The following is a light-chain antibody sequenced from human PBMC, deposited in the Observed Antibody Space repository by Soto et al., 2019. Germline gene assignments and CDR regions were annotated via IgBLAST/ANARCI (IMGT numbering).Light chain of an antibody. CDR2: ANN. J-gene: IGLJ2*01. CDR1: TSNIGAVYG. V-gene: IGLV1-40*01. CDR3: QSDDSSQSVV. Sequence: QSVLTQPPSVSGAPGQTVTISCTGSTSNIGAVYGFHWYQQIRGTAPRLIIFANNNRPSGVPDRFSGSKSGASASLTITGLQAEDEADYYCQSDDSSQSVVFGGGTKVTVL.